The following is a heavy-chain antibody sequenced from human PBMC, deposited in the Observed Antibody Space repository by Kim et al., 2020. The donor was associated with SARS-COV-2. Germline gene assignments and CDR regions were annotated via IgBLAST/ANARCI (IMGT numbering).Heavy chain of an antibody. Sequence: HATSVKGRFTISRDNSKNTLYLQMNSLRAEDTAVYYCAKINYYDSSGYPNWGQGTLVTVSS. V-gene: IGHV3-23*01. D-gene: IGHD3-22*01. CDR3: AKINYYDSSGYPN. J-gene: IGHJ4*02.